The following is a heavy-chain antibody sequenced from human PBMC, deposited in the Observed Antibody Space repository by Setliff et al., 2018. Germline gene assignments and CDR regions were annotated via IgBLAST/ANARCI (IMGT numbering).Heavy chain of an antibody. CDR1: GGSLSSHY. J-gene: IGHJ4*02. Sequence: PSETLSLTCTVSGGSLSSHYWSWIRQPPGKGLEWIGYVFYSGITNYNPSLKSRVTISVDTSKNQVSLRLNSVTAADTAVYYCARVGYYDFWSGYSAGDYFDYWGQGTLVTVSS. V-gene: IGHV4-59*11. CDR2: VFYSGIT. CDR3: ARVGYYDFWSGYSAGDYFDY. D-gene: IGHD3-3*01.